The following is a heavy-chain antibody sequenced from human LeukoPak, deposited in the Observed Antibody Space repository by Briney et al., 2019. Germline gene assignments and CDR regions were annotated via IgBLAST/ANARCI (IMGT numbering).Heavy chain of an antibody. V-gene: IGHV4-31*03. J-gene: IGHJ4*02. CDR1: GGSISSGGYY. Sequence: PSQTLSLTCTVSGGSISSGGYYWSWIRQHPGKGLEWIGYIYYSGSTYYNPSLKSRVTISVDTSKRQFSLMLRSVTAADTAVYYCARETTLTGYASGLGLNYWGQGTLVTVSS. CDR2: IYYSGST. D-gene: IGHD6-19*01. CDR3: ARETTLTGYASGLGLNY.